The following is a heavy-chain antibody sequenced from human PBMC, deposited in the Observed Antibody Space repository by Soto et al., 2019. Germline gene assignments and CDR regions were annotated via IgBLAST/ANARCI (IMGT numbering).Heavy chain of an antibody. D-gene: IGHD6-13*01. J-gene: IGHJ6*02. CDR2: INPIGGST. V-gene: IGHV1-46*01. CDR3: ARDWYSSSWPSYDGMYL. Sequence: QVQLVQSGAEVKKPGASVKVSCKASGYTFTSYYMHWVRQAPGQGLEWMGIINPIGGSTSYAKKLQCRFTMNRDTSTSTVYRELSSLRSEDTAVYYCARDWYSSSWPSYDGMYLWGQGTTVTVSS. CDR1: GYTFTSYY.